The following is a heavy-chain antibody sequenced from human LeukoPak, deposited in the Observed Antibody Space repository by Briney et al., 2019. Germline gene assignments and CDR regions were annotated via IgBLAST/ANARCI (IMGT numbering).Heavy chain of an antibody. Sequence: GGSLRLSCAASGFTFSDYSMNWVRQAPGKGLEWVGRIKTKTDGGTTDYAAPVKGRFTISRGDSENTLYLQMNSLKTEDTAMYYCTTYRRWEPNFDYWGQGTLVTVSS. V-gene: IGHV3-15*01. CDR2: IKTKTDGGTT. J-gene: IGHJ4*02. CDR3: TTYRRWEPNFDY. D-gene: IGHD1-26*01. CDR1: GFTFSDYS.